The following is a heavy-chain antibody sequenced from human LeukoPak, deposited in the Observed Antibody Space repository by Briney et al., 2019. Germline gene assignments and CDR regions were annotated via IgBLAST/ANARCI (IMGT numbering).Heavy chain of an antibody. V-gene: IGHV4-39*07. CDR2: IYYSGST. Sequence: SETLSLTCTVSGGSISSSSYYWGWIRQPPGKGLEWIGSIYYSGSTYYNPSLKSRVTISVDTSKNQFSLKLSSVTAADTAVYYCARASRAARQTYYYYYYYMDVWGKGITVTVSS. CDR3: ARASRAARQTYYYYYYYMDV. J-gene: IGHJ6*03. CDR1: GGSISSSSYY. D-gene: IGHD6-6*01.